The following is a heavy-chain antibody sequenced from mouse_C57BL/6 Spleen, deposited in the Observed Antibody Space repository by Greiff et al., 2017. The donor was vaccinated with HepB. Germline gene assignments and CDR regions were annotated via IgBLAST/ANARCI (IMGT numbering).Heavy chain of an antibody. CDR1: GYTFTSYW. Sequence: QVQLQQPGAELVMPGASVKLSCKASGYTFTSYWMHWVKQRPGQGLEWIGEIDPSDSYTNYNQKFKGKSTLTVDKSSSTAYMQLSSLTSEDSAVYYCARSYGSSYDWYFDVWGTGTTVTVSS. CDR2: IDPSDSYT. CDR3: ARSYGSSYDWYFDV. D-gene: IGHD1-1*01. J-gene: IGHJ1*03. V-gene: IGHV1-69*01.